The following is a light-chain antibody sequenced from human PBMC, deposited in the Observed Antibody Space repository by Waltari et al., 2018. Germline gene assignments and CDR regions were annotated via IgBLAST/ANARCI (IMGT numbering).Light chain of an antibody. V-gene: IGKV1-12*01. CDR2: DAS. Sequence: DIQMTQSPSSVSASVGDRVTLTCRASQGISSRLAWYQQKPGKAPKLLIYDASGLHSGVPSRFSGSGSGTEFTLTISSLQPEDFATYYCQQVDSFPRTFGQGTKVEVK. J-gene: IGKJ1*01. CDR1: QGISSR. CDR3: QQVDSFPRT.